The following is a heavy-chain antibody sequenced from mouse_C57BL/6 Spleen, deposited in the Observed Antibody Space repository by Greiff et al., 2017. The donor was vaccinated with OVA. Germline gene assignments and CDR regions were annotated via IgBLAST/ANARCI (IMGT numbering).Heavy chain of an antibody. CDR3: ARSYYDGYYPYYFDY. D-gene: IGHD2-3*01. CDR2: IYPGSGST. V-gene: IGHV1-55*01. Sequence: QVQLQQPGAELVKPGASVKMSCKASGYTFTSYWITWVKQRPGQGLEWIGDIYPGSGSTNYNEKFKSKATLTVDTSSSTAYMQLSSLTSEDSAVYYCARSYYDGYYPYYFDYWGQGTTLTVSS. J-gene: IGHJ2*01. CDR1: GYTFTSYW.